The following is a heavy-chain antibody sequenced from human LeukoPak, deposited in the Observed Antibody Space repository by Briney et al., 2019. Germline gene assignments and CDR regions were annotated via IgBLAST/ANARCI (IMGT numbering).Heavy chain of an antibody. D-gene: IGHD6-19*01. J-gene: IGHJ6*03. CDR3: AREISGIAVAGTGPYYYYYMDV. CDR1: GFAFDDYG. V-gene: IGHV3-20*04. CDR2: INWNGGST. Sequence: PGGSLRLSCAASGFAFDDYGMSWVRQAPGKGLEWVSGINWNGGSTGYADSVKGRFTTSRDNAKNSLYLQMNSLRAEDTALYYCAREISGIAVAGTGPYYYYYMDVWGKGTTVTVSS.